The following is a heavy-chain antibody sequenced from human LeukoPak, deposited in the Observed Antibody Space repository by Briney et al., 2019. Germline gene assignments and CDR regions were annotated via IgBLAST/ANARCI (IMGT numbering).Heavy chain of an antibody. Sequence: GGSLRLSCAASGFTFSSYSMNWVRQAPGKGLEWVSSISSSSSYIYYADSVKGRFTISRDNAKNSLYLQMNSLRAEDTAVYYCATLPPVASSFDYWGQGTLVTVSS. CDR1: GFTFSSYS. CDR3: ATLPPVASSFDY. V-gene: IGHV3-21*01. CDR2: ISSSSSYI. J-gene: IGHJ4*02. D-gene: IGHD6-19*01.